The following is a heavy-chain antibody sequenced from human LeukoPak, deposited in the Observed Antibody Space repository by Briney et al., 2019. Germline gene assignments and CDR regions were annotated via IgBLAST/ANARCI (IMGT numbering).Heavy chain of an antibody. CDR3: TTDRLIVGATVFG. CDR1: GFTFSNAW. Sequence: GGSLRLSCAASGFTFSNAWMSWVRQAPGKGLEWVGRIKSKTDGGTTDYAAPVKGRFTISRDDSKNTLYLQMNSLKTEDTAVYYCTTDRLIVGATVFGWGQGTLVTVSS. CDR2: IKSKTDGGTT. V-gene: IGHV3-15*01. D-gene: IGHD1-26*01. J-gene: IGHJ4*02.